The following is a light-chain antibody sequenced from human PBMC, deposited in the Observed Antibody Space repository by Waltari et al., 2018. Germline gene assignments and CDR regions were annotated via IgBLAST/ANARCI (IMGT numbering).Light chain of an antibody. Sequence: EIVLTQSPLSLPVTTGEPASISCRSSQSLLHSNGYNYLDWYLQKPGQSPQLLIYLISTVVSWVVDRFSGSGSGTAFTLKINRLEADDVGVSFCMQALQTPRTFGQGANLEI. J-gene: IGKJ2*01. CDR1: QSLLHSNGYNY. CDR2: LIS. CDR3: MQALQTPRT. V-gene: IGKV2-28*01.